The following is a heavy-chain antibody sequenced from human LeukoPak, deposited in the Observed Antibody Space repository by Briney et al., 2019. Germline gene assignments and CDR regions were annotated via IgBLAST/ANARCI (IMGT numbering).Heavy chain of an antibody. J-gene: IGHJ4*02. V-gene: IGHV1-24*01. D-gene: IGHD5-12*01. CDR1: GYTLTELS. CDR2: FDPEDGET. Sequence: ASVKVSCKVSGYTLTELSMYWVRQAPGKGLEWMGGFDPEDGETIYAQKFQGGVTMTEDTSTDTAYMELSSLRSEDTAVYYCATVPTRHPFGYSGYVFLDYWGQGTLVTVSS. CDR3: ATVPTRHPFGYSGYVFLDY.